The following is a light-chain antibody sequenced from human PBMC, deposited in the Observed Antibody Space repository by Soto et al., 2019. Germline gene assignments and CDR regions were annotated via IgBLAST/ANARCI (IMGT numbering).Light chain of an antibody. CDR1: QGISSW. Sequence: IPSAQSSTSLSASLGDRVTITFRASQGISSWLAWYQQKPGKAPKLLIYAASSLQSGVPSRFSGSGSGTDFTLTISSLQPEDFATYYCQQANSFPLTFGGGTKVDIK. CDR2: AAS. V-gene: IGKV1-12*01. CDR3: QQANSFPLT. J-gene: IGKJ4*01.